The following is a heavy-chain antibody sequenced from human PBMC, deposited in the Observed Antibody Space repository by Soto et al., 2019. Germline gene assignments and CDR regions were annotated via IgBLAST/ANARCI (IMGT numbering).Heavy chain of an antibody. J-gene: IGHJ6*02. CDR3: ARYCSGGSCYSLLGMDV. CDR2: IYYSGST. CDR1: GGSISSGGYY. Sequence: LSLTCTVSGGSISSGGYYWSWIRQHPGKGLEWIGYIYYSGSTYYNPSLKSRVTISVDTSKNQFSLKLSSVTAADTAVYYCARYCSGGSCYSLLGMDVWGQGTTVTVSS. V-gene: IGHV4-31*03. D-gene: IGHD2-15*01.